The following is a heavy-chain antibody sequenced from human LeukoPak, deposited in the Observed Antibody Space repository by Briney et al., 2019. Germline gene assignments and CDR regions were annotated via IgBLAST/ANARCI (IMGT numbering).Heavy chain of an antibody. CDR2: IDPSDSYT. D-gene: IGHD3-9*01. CDR1: GYSFTSYW. CDR3: ARLEYFADY. V-gene: IGHV5-10-1*01. Sequence: GESLRISCKGSGYSFTSYWISWVRQMPGKGLEWMGRIDPSDSYTNYSPSFQGHVAISVDKSINTAHLQWSSLKASYTAMYYCARLEYFADYWGQGTLVTVSS. J-gene: IGHJ4*02.